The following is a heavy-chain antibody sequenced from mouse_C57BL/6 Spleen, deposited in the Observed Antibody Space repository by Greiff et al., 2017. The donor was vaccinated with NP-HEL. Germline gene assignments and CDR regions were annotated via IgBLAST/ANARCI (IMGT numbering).Heavy chain of an antibody. V-gene: IGHV5-17*01. CDR1: GFTFSDYG. CDR2: ISSGSSTI. D-gene: IGHD1-1*01. CDR3: ARPTYYYGSTYYFDY. J-gene: IGHJ2*01. Sequence: EVQGVESGGGLVKPGGSLKLSCAASGFTFSDYGMHWVRQAPEKGLEWVAYISSGSSTIYYADTVKGRFTISRDNAKNTLFLQMTSLRSEDTAMYYCARPTYYYGSTYYFDYWGQGTTLTVSS.